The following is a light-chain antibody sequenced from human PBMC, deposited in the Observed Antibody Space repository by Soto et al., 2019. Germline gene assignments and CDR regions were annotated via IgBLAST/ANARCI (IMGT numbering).Light chain of an antibody. J-gene: IGLJ2*01. CDR2: DVS. V-gene: IGLV2-11*01. Sequence: QSALTQPRSVSGSPGQSVTISCTGTSSDVGGYNYVSWYQQHPGKAPKLMIYDVSKRPSGVPVRFSGSKSGNTASLTISGLQAEEEADYYCCSYAGSFVVFGGGTKLTVL. CDR3: CSYAGSFVV. CDR1: SSDVGGYNY.